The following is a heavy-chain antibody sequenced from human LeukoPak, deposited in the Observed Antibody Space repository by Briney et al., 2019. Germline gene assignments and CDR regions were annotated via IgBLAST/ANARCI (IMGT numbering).Heavy chain of an antibody. CDR1: GFTFDDYA. Sequence: GGSLRLSCAASGFTFDDYAMHWVRQAPGKGLEWVSGISWDSGSIGYADSVKGRFTISRDNAKNSLYLQMNSLRAEDMALYYCAKDKYSYGDNDAFDIWGQGTMVTVSS. CDR3: AKDKYSYGDNDAFDI. D-gene: IGHD5-18*01. CDR2: ISWDSGSI. J-gene: IGHJ3*02. V-gene: IGHV3-9*03.